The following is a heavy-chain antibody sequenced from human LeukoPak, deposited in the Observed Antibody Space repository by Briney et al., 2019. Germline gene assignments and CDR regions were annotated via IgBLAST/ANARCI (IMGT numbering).Heavy chain of an antibody. CDR2: ISWNSGSI. Sequence: PGGSLRLSCAASGFTFSSYEMNWVRQAPGKGLEWVSGISWNSGSIGYADSVKGRFTISRDNAKNSLYLQMNSLRAEDTALYYCAKVGVTAMVYYYFDYWGQGTLVTVSS. CDR3: AKVGVTAMVYYYFDY. J-gene: IGHJ4*02. CDR1: GFTFSSYE. V-gene: IGHV3-9*01. D-gene: IGHD5-18*01.